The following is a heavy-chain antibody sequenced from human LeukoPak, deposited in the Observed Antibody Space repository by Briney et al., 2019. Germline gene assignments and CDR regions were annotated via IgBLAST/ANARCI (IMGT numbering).Heavy chain of an antibody. CDR3: TTDPQRGYYFDY. D-gene: IGHD5-24*01. CDR2: IKSKTDGGTT. CDR1: GFTFTNAW. V-gene: IGHV3-15*01. Sequence: PGGSLRLSCVDSGFTFTNAWMSWVRQAPGKGLEWIGRIKSKTDGGTTDYAAPVKGRFTISRDDSKNTLYLQINSLKTEDTAVYYCTTDPQRGYYFDYWGQGTLVTVSS. J-gene: IGHJ4*02.